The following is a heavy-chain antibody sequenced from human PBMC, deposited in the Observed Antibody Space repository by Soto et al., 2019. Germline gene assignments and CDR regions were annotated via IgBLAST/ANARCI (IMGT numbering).Heavy chain of an antibody. Sequence: TLSLTCTVSGGSISTGGYYWSWIRQYPGKGLEWLGYIDGSGYTFYNPSLQSRLTLSMDTSKNQLSLKLSSATAADTAVYFCARKQAGFFYGIDYWGQGTLVTVSS. V-gene: IGHV4-31*03. J-gene: IGHJ4*02. CDR1: GGSISTGGYY. CDR3: ARKQAGFFYGIDY. D-gene: IGHD3-3*01. CDR2: IDGSGYT.